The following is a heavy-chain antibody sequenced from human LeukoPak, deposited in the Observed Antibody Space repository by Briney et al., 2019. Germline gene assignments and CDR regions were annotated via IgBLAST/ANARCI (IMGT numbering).Heavy chain of an antibody. CDR1: GFTFSDYY. CDR3: AKSGMIRGAMDV. Sequence: QPGGSLRLSCTVSGFTFSDYYMSWVRQAPGKGLEWVSVISDSGGSTHYADSVKGRFTVSRDNSKNTLYLQMNSLRAEDTAVYYCAKSGMIRGAMDVWGQGTTVTVSS. J-gene: IGHJ6*02. D-gene: IGHD3-10*01. V-gene: IGHV3-23*01. CDR2: ISDSGGST.